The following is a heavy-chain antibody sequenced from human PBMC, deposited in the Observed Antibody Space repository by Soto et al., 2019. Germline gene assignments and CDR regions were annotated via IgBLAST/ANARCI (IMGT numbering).Heavy chain of an antibody. D-gene: IGHD3-22*01. CDR3: ATTYYYDGSGYYPAAAFDY. CDR1: GYTFTSYG. J-gene: IGHJ4*02. Sequence: QVQLVQSGAEVKKPGASVKVSCKASGYTFTSYGISWVRQAPGQGLEWMGWISAYNGNTNYAQKLQGRGPMTTAASTGTAYMEPRSLGSDDTAVYYCATTYYYDGSGYYPAAAFDYWGQGTLVTVSS. V-gene: IGHV1-18*01. CDR2: ISAYNGNT.